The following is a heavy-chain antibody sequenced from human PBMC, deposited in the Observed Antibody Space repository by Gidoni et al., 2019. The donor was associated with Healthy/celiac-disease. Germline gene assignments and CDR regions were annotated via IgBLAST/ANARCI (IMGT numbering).Heavy chain of an antibody. Sequence: QVQLVQSGAEVKKPGSSVTVSCKASGGPFSSYAISWVRQAPGQGLEWMGGIIPIFGTANYAQKFQGRVTITADKSTSTAYMELSSLRSEDTAVYYCARGGRDGYIGNWYFDLWGRGTLVTVSS. CDR2: IIPIFGTA. V-gene: IGHV1-69*06. CDR1: GGPFSSYA. D-gene: IGHD5-12*01. CDR3: ARGGRDGYIGNWYFDL. J-gene: IGHJ2*01.